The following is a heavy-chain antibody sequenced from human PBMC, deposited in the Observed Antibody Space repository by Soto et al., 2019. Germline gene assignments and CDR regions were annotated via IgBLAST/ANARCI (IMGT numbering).Heavy chain of an antibody. CDR1: GYTFTSYG. J-gene: IGHJ4*02. Sequence: GASVKVSCKASGYTFTSYGISWVRQAPGQGLEWMGWISAYNGNTNYAQKLQGRVTMTTDTSTSTAYMELRSLRSDDTAVYYCARSKYYYDSSGYRRYYFDYWGQGTLVTVSS. D-gene: IGHD3-22*01. CDR3: ARSKYYYDSSGYRRYYFDY. CDR2: ISAYNGNT. V-gene: IGHV1-18*04.